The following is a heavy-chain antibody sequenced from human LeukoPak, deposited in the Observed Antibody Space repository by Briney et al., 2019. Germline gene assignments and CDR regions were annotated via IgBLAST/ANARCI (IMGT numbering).Heavy chain of an antibody. CDR1: GFTFSNHA. Sequence: GGSLRLSCAASGFTFSNHAMSWVRQAPGKGLEWVSAIRHSDGGSNHADSVRGRFTISRDNSKNTLYLQMNGLRAEDTAVYYCATNPQGSSWEYHFDSWGQGTRVTVSS. D-gene: IGHD6-13*01. CDR2: IRHSDGGS. CDR3: ATNPQGSSWEYHFDS. J-gene: IGHJ4*02. V-gene: IGHV3-23*01.